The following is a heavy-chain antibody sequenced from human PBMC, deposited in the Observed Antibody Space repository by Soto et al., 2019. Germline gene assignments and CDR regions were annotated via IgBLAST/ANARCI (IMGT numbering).Heavy chain of an antibody. J-gene: IGHJ6*02. Sequence: SVKVSCKASGGTFSSYAISWVRQAPGQGLEWMGGIFPIFGTANYAQKFQGRVTITADESTSTAYMELSSLRSEDTAVYYCARDRNIVATIYNYYGMDVWGQGTTVTVSS. CDR3: ARDRNIVATIYNYYGMDV. CDR1: GGTFSSYA. V-gene: IGHV1-69*13. CDR2: IFPIFGTA. D-gene: IGHD5-12*01.